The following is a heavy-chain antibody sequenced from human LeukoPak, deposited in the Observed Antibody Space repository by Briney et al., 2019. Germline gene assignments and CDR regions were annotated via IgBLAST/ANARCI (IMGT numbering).Heavy chain of an antibody. CDR3: ARHRGPSLHSSGYFDY. Sequence: PGGSLRLSCAASGFPFSGYAMHWVRQAPGKGLEWVAVMSHDGTNKYYADSVKGRFTISRDNSKNTLYLQMDSLRTEDTAVHYCARHRGPSLHSSGYFDYWGQGTLVSVSS. D-gene: IGHD3-22*01. J-gene: IGHJ4*02. CDR1: GFPFSGYA. CDR2: MSHDGTNK. V-gene: IGHV3-30-3*01.